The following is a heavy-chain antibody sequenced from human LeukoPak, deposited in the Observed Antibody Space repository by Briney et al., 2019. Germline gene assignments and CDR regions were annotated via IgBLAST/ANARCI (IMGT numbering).Heavy chain of an antibody. CDR2: ISSSRSST. V-gene: IGHV3-21*05. D-gene: IGHD4-23*01. CDR3: ARDRKGAGGGNSFGSTNWFDP. CDR1: GFTFSSFS. J-gene: IGHJ5*02. Sequence: GGSLRLSCAASGFTFSSFSMNWVRQAPGKGLEWVSYISSSRSSTYYADSVKGRFTISRDNAKNSLYLQKNSLRAEDTAVYYCARDRKGAGGGNSFGSTNWFDPWGQGTLVTVSS.